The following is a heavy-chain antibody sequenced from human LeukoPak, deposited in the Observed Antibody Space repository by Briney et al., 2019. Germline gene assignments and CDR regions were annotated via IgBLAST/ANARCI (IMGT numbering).Heavy chain of an antibody. V-gene: IGHV3-30*18. CDR3: ANLRVSGYTYGYGLDV. CDR2: LSYDGNSK. J-gene: IGHJ6*02. Sequence: RSLRLSCAASGFTFSGYGMHWVRQAPGKGLEWVAVLSYDGNSKFYADSVKGRFTISGDNSKNTLYLQMNSLRAEDTAVYYCANLRVSGYTYGYGLDVWGQGTTVTVSS. D-gene: IGHD5-18*01. CDR1: GFTFSGYG.